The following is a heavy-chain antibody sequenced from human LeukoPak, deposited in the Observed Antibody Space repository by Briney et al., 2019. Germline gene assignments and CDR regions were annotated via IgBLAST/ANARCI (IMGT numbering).Heavy chain of an antibody. Sequence: PSETLSLTCAVYGGSFSGYYWSWIRQPPGKGLEWIGEINHSGNTNYNPSLKSRVTISVDTSKNQFSLKLSSVTAADTAVYYCARGRRYCSSTSCPELFDYWGQGTLVTVSS. CDR1: GGSFSGYY. CDR2: INHSGNT. V-gene: IGHV4-34*01. CDR3: ARGRRYCSSTSCPELFDY. J-gene: IGHJ4*02. D-gene: IGHD2-2*01.